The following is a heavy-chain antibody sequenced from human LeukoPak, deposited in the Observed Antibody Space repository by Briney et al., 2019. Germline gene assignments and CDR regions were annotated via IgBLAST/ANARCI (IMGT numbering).Heavy chain of an antibody. J-gene: IGHJ4*02. CDR2: IIPILGIA. V-gene: IGHV1-69*04. CDR1: GGTFSSYA. Sequence: ASVKVSCKASGGTFSSYAISWVRQAPGQGLEWMGRIIPILGIANYAQKFQGRVTITADKSTSTAYTELSSLRSEDTAVYHCARASRGYTAAEFDYWGQGTLVTVSS. D-gene: IGHD2-2*01. CDR3: ARASRGYTAAEFDY.